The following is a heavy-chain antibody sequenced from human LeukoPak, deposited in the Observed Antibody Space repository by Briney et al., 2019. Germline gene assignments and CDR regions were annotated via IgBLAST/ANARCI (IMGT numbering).Heavy chain of an antibody. CDR2: INSDGSST. CDR3: AKGLGTGSVLARPLHY. V-gene: IGHV3-74*01. Sequence: GGSLRLSCAASGFTFSSYWMHWVRQAPGKGLVWVSRINSDGSSTSYADSVKGRFTISRDNFKNTVDLQMISVTAEDAAMYFCAKGLGTGSVLARPLHYWGQGTLVTVSS. CDR1: GFTFSSYW. J-gene: IGHJ4*02. D-gene: IGHD3-10*01.